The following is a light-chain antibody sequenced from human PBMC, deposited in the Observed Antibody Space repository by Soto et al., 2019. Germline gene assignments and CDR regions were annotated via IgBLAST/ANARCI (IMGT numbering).Light chain of an antibody. CDR3: SSYTASNTWV. CDR2: EVS. CDR1: SSDVGAYNH. J-gene: IGLJ3*02. V-gene: IGLV2-14*01. Sequence: QSVLTQAASVSGSPGQSITISCTGTSSDVGAYNHVSWYQQHPGKAPKLIIFEVSNRPSGVTNRFSASKSGSTASLTISGLQAEDEADYYCSSYTASNTWVFGGGTKLTVL.